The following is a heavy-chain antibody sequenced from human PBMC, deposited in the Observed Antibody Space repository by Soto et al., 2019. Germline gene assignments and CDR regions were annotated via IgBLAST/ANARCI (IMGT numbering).Heavy chain of an antibody. V-gene: IGHV4-39*01. J-gene: IGHJ4*02. CDR1: GGSVSSNSYY. D-gene: IGHD2-21*01. CDR3: ARLVVVSPVANV. Sequence: LSETLSLTCSVSGGSVSSNSYYSGWVRQPPGKGLEWVGGIFYTGTTYYSPSPQDRVSISVDPSKHSFSLNLTSVPAADTAVYFCARLVVVSPVANVWGQGALVTVS. CDR2: IFYTGTT.